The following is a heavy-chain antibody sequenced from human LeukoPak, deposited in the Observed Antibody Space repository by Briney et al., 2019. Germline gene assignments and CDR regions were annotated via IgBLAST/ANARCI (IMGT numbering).Heavy chain of an antibody. CDR1: GYTFIDYY. D-gene: IGHD6-6*01. Sequence: GASVKVSLKCSGYTFIDYYMHWVRQAPAQGLEWMGRVYLVSGRTSIAQTFQDRIPLTRDTYITTFYMEVTWLTSDDTAIYYCARADRLDGSPYLIGPWGQGTLVTVSS. CDR2: VYLVSGRT. CDR3: ARADRLDGSPYLIGP. V-gene: IGHV1-2*06. J-gene: IGHJ5*02.